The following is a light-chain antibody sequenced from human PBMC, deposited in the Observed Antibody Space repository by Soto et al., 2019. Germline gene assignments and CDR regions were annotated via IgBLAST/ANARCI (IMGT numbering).Light chain of an antibody. CDR1: QSVLYSSNNKNY. Sequence: DIVLTQSPDSLAVSLGERATINCKSSQSVLYSSNNKNYLAWYQQKPGQPPKLLIYWASTRESGVPDRFGGSRSGTDFTLTISSLQAEDVAVYYCQQYYRPWTFGQGTKVEIK. V-gene: IGKV4-1*01. J-gene: IGKJ1*01. CDR2: WAS. CDR3: QQYYRPWT.